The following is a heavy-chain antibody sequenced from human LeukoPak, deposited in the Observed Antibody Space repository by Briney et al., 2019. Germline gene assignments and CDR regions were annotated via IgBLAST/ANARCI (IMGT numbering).Heavy chain of an antibody. CDR1: GGTFSSYG. CDR3: ARAPADYVWGSYRFDY. CDR2: ISAYNGNT. Sequence: GASVKVSCKASGGTFSSYGISWVRQAPGQGLEWMGWISAYNGNTNYAQKLQGRVTMTTDTSTSTAYMELRSLRSDDTAVYYCARAPADYVWGSYRFDYWGQGTLVTVSS. V-gene: IGHV1-18*01. D-gene: IGHD3-16*02. J-gene: IGHJ4*02.